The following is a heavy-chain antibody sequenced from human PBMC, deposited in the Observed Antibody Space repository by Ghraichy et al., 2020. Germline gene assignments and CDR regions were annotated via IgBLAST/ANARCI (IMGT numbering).Heavy chain of an antibody. D-gene: IGHD4-17*01. Sequence: SQTLSLTCTVSGGSITRTSFYWGWVRQPPGKGLQWLGSIYFSGNTYYNPSLKSRLTLSIDPSKSQFSLRLSSVTAVDTATYYCARRDTTVTSPFDTWGQGSLVSVSS. V-gene: IGHV4-39*01. CDR2: IYFSGNT. CDR3: ARRDTTVTSPFDT. J-gene: IGHJ4*01. CDR1: GGSITRTSFY.